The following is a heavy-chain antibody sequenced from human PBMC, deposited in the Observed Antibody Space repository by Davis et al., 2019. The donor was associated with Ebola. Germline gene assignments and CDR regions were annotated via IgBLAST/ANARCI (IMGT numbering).Heavy chain of an antibody. CDR1: GFTFSSYG. Sequence: GESLKISCAASGFTFSSYGMYWVRQAPGKGLEWVAVIWYDGSNKYYADSVKGRFTISRDNSKNTLYLQMNSLRAKDTAVYYCAREVHGMDVWGQGTTVTVSS. V-gene: IGHV3-33*01. CDR2: IWYDGSNK. CDR3: AREVHGMDV. J-gene: IGHJ6*02.